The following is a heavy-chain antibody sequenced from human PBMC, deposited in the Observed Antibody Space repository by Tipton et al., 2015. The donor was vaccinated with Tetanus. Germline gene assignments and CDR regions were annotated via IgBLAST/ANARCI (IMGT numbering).Heavy chain of an antibody. J-gene: IGHJ4*02. V-gene: IGHV4-39*01. Sequence: TLSLTCTVSGGSISSSSYYWGWIRQPPGKGLEWIGSIYYSGSTYYNPSLKSRVTISVDTSKNQFSLKLSSVTAADTAVYYCARHGSIAVEIDYWGQGTLVTVSS. CDR2: IYYSGST. CDR3: ARHGSIAVEIDY. CDR1: GGSISSSSYY. D-gene: IGHD6-19*01.